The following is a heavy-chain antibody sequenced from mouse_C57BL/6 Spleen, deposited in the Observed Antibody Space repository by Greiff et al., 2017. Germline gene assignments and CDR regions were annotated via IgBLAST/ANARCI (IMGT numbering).Heavy chain of an antibody. J-gene: IGHJ2*01. CDR3: ARPHSGAYYFDY. CDR1: GFTFSSYG. Sequence: EVQLQESGGDLVKPGGSLKLSCAASGFTFSSYGMSWVRQTPDKRLEWVATISSGGSYTYYPDSVKGRFTISRDNAKNTPYLQMSSLKSEDTAMYYCARPHSGAYYFDYWGQGTTLTVSS. D-gene: IGHD3-1*01. V-gene: IGHV5-6*01. CDR2: ISSGGSYT.